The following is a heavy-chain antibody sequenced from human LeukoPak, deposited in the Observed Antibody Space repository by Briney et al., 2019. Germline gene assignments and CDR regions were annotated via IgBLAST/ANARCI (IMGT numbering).Heavy chain of an antibody. CDR2: ISDSGNT. CDR1: GFTLSSYA. D-gene: IGHD1-26*01. J-gene: IGHJ4*02. Sequence: GGSLRLSCAASGFTLSSYAMSWVRQAPGKGLEWVSAISDSGNTYHADSVKGRFTISRDSSKNTLFLQMNRLRPEDAAVYYCAKAERLQFGVDYWGQGTLVTVSS. CDR3: AKAERLQFGVDY. V-gene: IGHV3-23*01.